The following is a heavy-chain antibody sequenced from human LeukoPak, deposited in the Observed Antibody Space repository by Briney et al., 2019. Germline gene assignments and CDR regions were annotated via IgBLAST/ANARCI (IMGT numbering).Heavy chain of an antibody. J-gene: IGHJ4*02. CDR3: ARDQYGSGSYYYYYFDY. V-gene: IGHV1-46*01. CDR2: INPSGGST. D-gene: IGHD3-10*01. Sequence: ASVKVSCKASGGTFSSYAISWVRQAPGQGLEWMGIINPSGGSTSYAQKFQGRVTMTRDTSTSTVYMELTSLRSEDTAVYYCARDQYGSGSYYYYYFDYWGQGTLVTVSS. CDR1: GGTFSSYA.